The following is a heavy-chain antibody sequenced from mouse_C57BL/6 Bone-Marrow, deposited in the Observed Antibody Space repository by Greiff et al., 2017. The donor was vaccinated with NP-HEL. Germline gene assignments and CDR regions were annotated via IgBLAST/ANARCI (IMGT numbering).Heavy chain of an antibody. Sequence: QVQLQQPGAELVKPGASVKLSCKASGYTFTSYWMHWVKQRPGRGLEWIGRTDPNSGGTKYNEKFKSKTTLTVDKPSSTAYMQLSSLTSEDSAVYYCARWGTTVVAPYYYAMDYWGQGTSVTVSS. CDR3: ARWGTTVVAPYYYAMDY. D-gene: IGHD1-1*01. CDR1: GYTFTSYW. J-gene: IGHJ4*01. V-gene: IGHV1-72*01. CDR2: TDPNSGGT.